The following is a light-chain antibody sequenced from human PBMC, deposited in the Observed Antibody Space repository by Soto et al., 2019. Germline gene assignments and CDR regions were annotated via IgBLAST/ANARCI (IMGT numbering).Light chain of an antibody. V-gene: IGKV1-5*03. CDR1: QTIDSW. CDR2: KAS. J-gene: IGKJ1*01. CDR3: QQYENYWT. Sequence: DIQMTQSPSTLSASVGDRVTITCRASQTIDSWLAWYQQRPGKPPNLLIYKASTLKSGVPSRFSGSGSGTEFSLTISNLQPDDCATYYCQQYENYWTFGQGTKVDIK.